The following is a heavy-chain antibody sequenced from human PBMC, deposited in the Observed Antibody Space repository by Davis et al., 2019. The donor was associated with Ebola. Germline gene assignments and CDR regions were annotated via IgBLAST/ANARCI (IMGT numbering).Heavy chain of an antibody. Sequence: ASVTVSCMASGYTFTGYDINWVRQPTGQGLEWMGRINPNSGGTNYAQKFQGRVTMPRDTSIRTAYMELSRLRSDDTAVYYCARDPHELLWFGELVGNWFDPWGQGTLVTVSS. D-gene: IGHD3-10*01. CDR3: ARDPHELLWFGELVGNWFDP. J-gene: IGHJ5*02. CDR1: GYTFTGYD. V-gene: IGHV1-2*06. CDR2: INPNSGGT.